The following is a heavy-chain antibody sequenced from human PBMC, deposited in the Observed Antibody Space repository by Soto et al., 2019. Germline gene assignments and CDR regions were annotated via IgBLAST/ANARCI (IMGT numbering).Heavy chain of an antibody. CDR3: ARPGKRCSGGSCSTFDY. CDR2: ISAYNGNT. V-gene: IGHV1-18*01. CDR1: GYTFTSYG. Sequence: ASVKVSCKASGYTFTSYGISWVRQAPGQGLEWMGWISAYNGNTNYAQKLQGRVTMTTDTSTSTAYMELRSLRSDDTAVYYCARPGKRCSGGSCSTFDYWGQGTLVTVSS. J-gene: IGHJ4*02. D-gene: IGHD2-15*01.